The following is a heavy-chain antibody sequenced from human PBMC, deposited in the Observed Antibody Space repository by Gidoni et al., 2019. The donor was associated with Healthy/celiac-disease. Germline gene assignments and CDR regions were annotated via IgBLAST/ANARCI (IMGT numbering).Heavy chain of an antibody. Sequence: QVQLQQWGAGLLKPSETLSLTCAVYGGSFSGYYWSWIRQPPGKGLEWIGEINHSGSTNYNPSLKSRVTISVDTSKNQFSLKLSSVTAADTAVYYCARGRQKYYYDSSGYPFDYWGQGTLVTVSS. CDR3: ARGRQKYYYDSSGYPFDY. D-gene: IGHD3-22*01. J-gene: IGHJ4*02. CDR2: INHSGST. V-gene: IGHV4-34*01. CDR1: GGSFSGYY.